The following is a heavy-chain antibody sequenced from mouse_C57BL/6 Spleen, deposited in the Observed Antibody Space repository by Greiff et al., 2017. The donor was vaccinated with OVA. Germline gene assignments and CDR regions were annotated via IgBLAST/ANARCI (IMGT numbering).Heavy chain of an antibody. J-gene: IGHJ2*01. CDR3: ARGDGYYGD. CDR1: GFTFSSYG. CDR2: ISSGGSYT. D-gene: IGHD2-3*01. V-gene: IGHV5-6*02. Sequence: DVKLVESGGDLVKPGGSLKLSCAASGFTFSSYGMSWVRQTPDKRLEWVATISSGGSYTYYPDSVKGRFTISRDNAKNTLYLQMSSLKSEDTAMYYCARGDGYYGDWGQGTTLTVAS.